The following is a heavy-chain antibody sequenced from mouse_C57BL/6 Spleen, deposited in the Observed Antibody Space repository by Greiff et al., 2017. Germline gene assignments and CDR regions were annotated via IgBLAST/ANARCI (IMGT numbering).Heavy chain of an antibody. Sequence: EVHLVESGGGLVKPGGSLKLSCAASGFTFSSYAMSWVRQTPEKRLEWVATISDGGSYTYYPDNVKGRFTISRDNAKNNLYLQMSHLKSEDTAMYYCARDRSNYALDYWGQGTTLTVSS. V-gene: IGHV5-4*01. J-gene: IGHJ2*01. CDR2: ISDGGSYT. CDR1: GFTFSSYA. D-gene: IGHD2-5*01. CDR3: ARDRSNYALDY.